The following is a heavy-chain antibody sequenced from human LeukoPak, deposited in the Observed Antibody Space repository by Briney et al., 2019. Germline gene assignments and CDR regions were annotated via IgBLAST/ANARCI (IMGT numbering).Heavy chain of an antibody. V-gene: IGHV1-8*01. CDR2: MNPNSGNT. CDR1: GYTFTSYD. CDR3: ARSWYAVSILDY. Sequence: ASVKVSCKASGYTFTSYDINWVRQATGQGLEWMGWMNPNSGNTGYAQKFQGRVTMTRNTSISTAYMELSRLRSDDTAVYYCARSWYAVSILDYWGQGTLVTVSS. D-gene: IGHD6-13*01. J-gene: IGHJ4*02.